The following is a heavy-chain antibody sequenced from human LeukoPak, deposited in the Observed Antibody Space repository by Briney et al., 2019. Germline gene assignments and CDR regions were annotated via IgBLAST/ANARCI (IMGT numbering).Heavy chain of an antibody. V-gene: IGHV3-30-3*01. D-gene: IGHD6-19*01. Sequence: GGSLRLSCSASGFTYSSYAMHWVRQAPGKGLEWVAVISYDGSNKYYADSVKGRFTISRDNSKNTLYLQMNSLRAEDTAVYYCARDGCWQCAFDYWGQATLVTVSS. CDR2: ISYDGSNK. CDR1: GFTYSSYA. J-gene: IGHJ4*02. CDR3: ARDGCWQCAFDY.